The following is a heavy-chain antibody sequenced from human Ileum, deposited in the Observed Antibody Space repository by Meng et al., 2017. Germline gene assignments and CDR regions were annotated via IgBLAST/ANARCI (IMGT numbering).Heavy chain of an antibody. CDR3: VSGHYDKYSDP. CDR2: MYFSGST. CDR1: GGSVNTGSYY. J-gene: IGHJ5*02. D-gene: IGHD3-22*01. Sequence: QVQLQEAQPGMGRPSETLSHTCTISGGSVNTGSYYWSWIRQPPGKGLEWIGYMYFSGSTKYNASLKSRVSISVDTSKKQFSLNLSSVTAADTAVYYCVSGHYDKYSDPCGQGTLVTVSS. V-gene: IGHV4-61*01.